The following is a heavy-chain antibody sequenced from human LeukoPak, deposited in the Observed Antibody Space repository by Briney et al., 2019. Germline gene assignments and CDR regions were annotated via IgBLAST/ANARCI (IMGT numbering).Heavy chain of an antibody. D-gene: IGHD3-3*01. CDR1: GFTFSSYA. J-gene: IGHJ2*01. Sequence: PGGSLRLSCAASGFTFSSYAMHWVRQAPGKGLEWVAVISYDGSNKYYADSVKGRFTISRDNSKNTLYLQMNSLRAEDTAVYYCARARRRVSWYFDLWGRGTLVTVSS. CDR2: ISYDGSNK. V-gene: IGHV3-30-3*01. CDR3: ARARRRVSWYFDL.